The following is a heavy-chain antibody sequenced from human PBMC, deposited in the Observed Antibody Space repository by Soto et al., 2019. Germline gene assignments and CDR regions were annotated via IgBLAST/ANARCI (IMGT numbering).Heavy chain of an antibody. CDR3: ARVDDYGDYGWFDP. D-gene: IGHD4-17*01. CDR1: GFTFTSSA. J-gene: IGHJ5*02. Sequence: ASVKVSCKASGFTFTSSAISWVRQAPGQGLEWMGGIIPIFGTANYAQKFQGRVTITADKSTSTAYMELSSLRSEDTAVYYCARVDDYGDYGWFDPWGQGTLVTVSS. V-gene: IGHV1-69*06. CDR2: IIPIFGTA.